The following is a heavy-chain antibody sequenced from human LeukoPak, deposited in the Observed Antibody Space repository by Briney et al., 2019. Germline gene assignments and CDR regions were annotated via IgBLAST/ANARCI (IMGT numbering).Heavy chain of an antibody. V-gene: IGHV4-59*01. D-gene: IGHD3-10*01. J-gene: IGHJ5*02. CDR2: IYYSGST. CDR3: ARHIYYGSGRRRFDP. CDR1: GGSISIYY. Sequence: SETLSLTCTVSGGSISIYYWSWIRQPPGKGLEWIGYIYYSGSTNYNPSLKSRVTISVDTSKNQFSLKLSSVTAADTAVYYCARHIYYGSGRRRFDPWGQGTLVTVSS.